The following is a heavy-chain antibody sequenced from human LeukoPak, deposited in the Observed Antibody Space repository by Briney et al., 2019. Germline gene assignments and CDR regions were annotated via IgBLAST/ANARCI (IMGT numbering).Heavy chain of an antibody. D-gene: IGHD3-10*01. Sequence: SETLSLTCAVYGGSFSGYYWSWIRQPPGKGLEWIGYIYYSVTSDYNPSLKSRVTMSVDMSTNKISLKLSSVTAADTAVYYCARGSGGDGSGSLWGQGTLVTVSS. J-gene: IGHJ4*02. CDR2: IYYSVTS. CDR3: ARGSGGDGSGSL. CDR1: GGSFSGYY. V-gene: IGHV4-59*01.